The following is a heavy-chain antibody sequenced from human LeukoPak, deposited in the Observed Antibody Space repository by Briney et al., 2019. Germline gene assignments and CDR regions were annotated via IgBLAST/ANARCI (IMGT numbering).Heavy chain of an antibody. Sequence: GASVKVSCKASGYTFTSYGISWVRQAPGQGLEWMGWISAYNGNTNYAQKLQGRATMTTDTSTSTAYMELRSLRSDDTAVYYCARDPADIVVVPAAIKSRFDPWGQGTLVTVSS. CDR2: ISAYNGNT. CDR1: GYTFTSYG. D-gene: IGHD2-2*01. CDR3: ARDPADIVVVPAAIKSRFDP. V-gene: IGHV1-18*01. J-gene: IGHJ5*02.